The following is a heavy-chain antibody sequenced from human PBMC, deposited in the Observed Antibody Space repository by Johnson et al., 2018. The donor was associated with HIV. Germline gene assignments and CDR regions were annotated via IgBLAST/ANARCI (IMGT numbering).Heavy chain of an antibody. D-gene: IGHD3-10*02. V-gene: IGHV3-9*01. J-gene: IGHJ3*02. CDR2: ISWNSGSI. CDR1: GFTFTSYW. Sequence: VQLVESGGGLVKPGGSLRLSCAASGFTFTSYWMSWVRQAPGKGLEWVSGISWNSGSIGYADSVKGRFTISRDNAKNSLYLQMNSLRAEDAALYYCAQDIAVRYDYVLRGAFAIWGQGTMVTVSS. CDR3: AQDIAVRYDYVLRGAFAI.